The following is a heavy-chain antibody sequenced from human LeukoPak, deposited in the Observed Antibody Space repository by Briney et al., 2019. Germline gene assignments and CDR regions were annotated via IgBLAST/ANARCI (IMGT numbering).Heavy chain of an antibody. CDR3: ARKLLGFDY. V-gene: IGHV4-59*01. CDR2: INYSGST. Sequence: SETLSLTCTVSGGSINNYYWSWIRQSPGKGLEWIGYINYSGSTGYNPSLKSRAIISVDTSKNQFSLKLSSVTVADAAVFYCARKLLGFDYWGQGTLVTVSS. D-gene: IGHD1-7*01. CDR1: GGSINNYY. J-gene: IGHJ4*02.